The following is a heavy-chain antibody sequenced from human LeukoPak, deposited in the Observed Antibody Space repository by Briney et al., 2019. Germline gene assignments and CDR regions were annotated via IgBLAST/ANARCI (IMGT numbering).Heavy chain of an antibody. CDR3: AKASTVAAGSSNAHFDY. J-gene: IGHJ4*02. D-gene: IGHD6-25*01. CDR1: GFTFSSYA. V-gene: IGHV3-23*01. CDR2: ISGSGGST. Sequence: PGGSLRLSCAASGFTFSSYAMSWVRQAPGKGLEWVSAISGSGGSTYYADSVKGRFTISRDNSKNTLYLQVNSLRAEDTAVYYCAKASTVAAGSSNAHFDYWGQGTLVTVSS.